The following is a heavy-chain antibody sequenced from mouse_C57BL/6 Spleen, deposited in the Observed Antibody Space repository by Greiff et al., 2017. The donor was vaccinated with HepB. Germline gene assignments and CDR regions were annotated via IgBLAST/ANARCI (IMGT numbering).Heavy chain of an antibody. D-gene: IGHD2-3*01. CDR2: IDPSDSYT. CDR3: ARVEGYSAY. Sequence: VQLQQPGAELVMPGASVKLSCKASGYTFTSYWMHWVKQRPGQGLEWIGEIDPSDSYTNYNQKFKGKSTLTVDKSSSTAYMQLSSLTSEDSAVYYCARVEGYSAYWGQGTLVTVSA. J-gene: IGHJ3*01. CDR1: GYTFTSYW. V-gene: IGHV1-69*01.